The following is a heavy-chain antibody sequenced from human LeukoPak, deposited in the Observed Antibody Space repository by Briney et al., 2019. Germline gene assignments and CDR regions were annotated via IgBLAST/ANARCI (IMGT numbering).Heavy chain of an antibody. CDR3: TTASEDYGDSFDY. Sequence: PGGSLRLSCAASGFTFSNAWMSWVRQAPGKGLEWVGRIKSKTDGGTTDYAAPVKGRFTISRDDSKNTLYLQMNSLKTEDTAVYYCTTASEDYGDSFDYWGQGTLVTVSS. J-gene: IGHJ4*02. V-gene: IGHV3-15*01. D-gene: IGHD4-17*01. CDR1: GFTFSNAW. CDR2: IKSKTDGGTT.